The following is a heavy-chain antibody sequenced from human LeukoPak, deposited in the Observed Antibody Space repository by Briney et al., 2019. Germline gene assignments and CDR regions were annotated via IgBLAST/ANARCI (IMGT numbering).Heavy chain of an antibody. CDR3: ATVGRSTRPGH. J-gene: IGHJ4*02. CDR1: GFTFSSYE. D-gene: IGHD6-6*01. V-gene: IGHV3-48*03. CDR2: ITSSGSTV. Sequence: GGSLRLSCAASGFTFSSYEMNWVRQAPGKGLEWVSYITSSGSTVYYADSVKGRFTISRDNARNSLYLQMNSLRAEDTAIYYCATVGRSTRPGHWGQGTLVTVSS.